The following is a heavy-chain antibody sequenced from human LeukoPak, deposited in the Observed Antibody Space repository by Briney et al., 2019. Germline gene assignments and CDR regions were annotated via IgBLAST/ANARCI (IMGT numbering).Heavy chain of an antibody. CDR2: VYYSGST. CDR1: GGSNSSYY. Sequence: SEPLSLTQSVCGGSNSSYYYSWIRPPQGKELDWIGYVYYSGSTSYNPSLKRRVTISIDTSKNQFSLKLSSVTAADTAVYYCASLSVVSGAFDIWGQGTVVTVA. J-gene: IGHJ3*02. V-gene: IGHV4-59*01. CDR3: ASLSVVSGAFDI. D-gene: IGHD6-19*01.